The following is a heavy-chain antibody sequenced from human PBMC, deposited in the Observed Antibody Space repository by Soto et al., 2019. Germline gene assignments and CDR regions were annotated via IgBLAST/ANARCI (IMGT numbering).Heavy chain of an antibody. Sequence: QVQLVQSGAEVKKPGASVNVSCKASGYTFTVYYMHWVRQAPGQGLGWMGWINPKSGGTMYPQKVQGRVTMTWDTSISTAYMALTRLRSDDTAVYYCARDLAKGGGSAGFDYWGQGTLVTVSS. CDR2: INPKSGGT. D-gene: IGHD1-26*01. V-gene: IGHV1-2*02. CDR1: GYTFTVYY. J-gene: IGHJ4*02. CDR3: ARDLAKGGGSAGFDY.